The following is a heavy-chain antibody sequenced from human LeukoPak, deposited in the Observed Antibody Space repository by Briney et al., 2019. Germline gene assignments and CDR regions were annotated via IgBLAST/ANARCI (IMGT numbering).Heavy chain of an antibody. CDR1: GYTFTSYD. V-gene: IGHV1-8*01. CDR3: ARGASIVGATSNWFDP. CDR2: MNPNSGNT. Sequence: GASVKVSCKASGYTFTSYDINWVRQATGQGLEWMGWMNPNSGNTGYAQKFQGRGTMTRNTSISTAYMELSGLRSEDTAVYYCARGASIVGATSNWFDPWGQGTLVTVSS. J-gene: IGHJ5*02. D-gene: IGHD1-26*01.